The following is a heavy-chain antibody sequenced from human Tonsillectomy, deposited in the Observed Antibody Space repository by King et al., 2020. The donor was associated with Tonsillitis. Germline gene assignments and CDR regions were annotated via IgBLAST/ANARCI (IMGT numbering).Heavy chain of an antibody. CDR3: ARERSEQWLVLDK. J-gene: IGHJ4*02. CDR2: ISYDGSNK. CDR1: GFTFSSYA. Sequence: VQLVESGGGVGQPGRSLRLSCAASGFTFSSYAMHWVRQAPGKGLEWVAVISYDGSNKYYADSVKGRFTISRDNSKNTLYLQMNSLRAEATAVYYCARERSEQWLVLDKWGEGALVILSS. V-gene: IGHV3-30*04. D-gene: IGHD6-19*01.